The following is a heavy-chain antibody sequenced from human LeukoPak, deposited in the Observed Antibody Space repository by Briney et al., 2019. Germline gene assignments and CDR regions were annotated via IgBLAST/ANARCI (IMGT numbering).Heavy chain of an antibody. Sequence: QPGGSLRLSCAASGFTFSSYWMHWVRQAPGKGLVWVSRINTDGSSTSYADSVKGRFTISRDNAKNTLYLQMNSLRAEDTAVYYCARVAWELLPVHDAFDIWGQGTMVTVSS. CDR2: INTDGSST. CDR1: GFTFSSYW. D-gene: IGHD1-26*01. CDR3: ARVAWELLPVHDAFDI. V-gene: IGHV3-74*01. J-gene: IGHJ3*02.